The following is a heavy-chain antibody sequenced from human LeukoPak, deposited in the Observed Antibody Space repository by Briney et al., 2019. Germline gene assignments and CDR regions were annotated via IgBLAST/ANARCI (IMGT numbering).Heavy chain of an antibody. J-gene: IGHJ6*03. D-gene: IGHD3-3*01. CDR3: ARDRGRVYDFWSGYCAYGSYCYMDV. CDR1: GFTFSSYA. Sequence: GRSLRPSCAASGFTFSSYAMHWVRQAPGKGLEWVAVISYDGSNKYYADSVKGRFTISRDNSKNTLYLQMNSLRAEDTAVYYCARDRGRVYDFWSGYCAYGSYCYMDVWGKGTTVTVSS. V-gene: IGHV3-30*04. CDR2: ISYDGSNK.